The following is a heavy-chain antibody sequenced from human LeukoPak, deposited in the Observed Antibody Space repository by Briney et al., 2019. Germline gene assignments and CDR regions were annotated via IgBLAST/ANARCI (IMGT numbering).Heavy chain of an antibody. Sequence: GGSLRLSCVASGFTFSSYAMHWVRQAPGKGLVWVAVISFDGSTTYYADSVKGRFTISRDNSKDTLYLQMNSLRAEDTALYYCARAKSVSALRRDYMDGWGKGTTVTVYS. CDR3: ARAKSVSALRRDYMDG. CDR2: ISFDGSTT. D-gene: IGHD2-21*01. J-gene: IGHJ6*03. CDR1: GFTFSSYA. V-gene: IGHV3-30*04.